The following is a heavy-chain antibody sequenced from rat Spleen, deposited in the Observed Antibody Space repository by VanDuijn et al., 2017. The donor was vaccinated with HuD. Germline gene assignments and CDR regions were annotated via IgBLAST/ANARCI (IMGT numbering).Heavy chain of an antibody. Sequence: TRYNSALKSRLSISKDTSKSQVFLKMNSLQTEDTATYYCARDEIGVPDYWGQGVMVTVSS. CDR3: ARDEIGVPDY. V-gene: IGHV2-41*01. D-gene: IGHD4-3*01. J-gene: IGHJ2*01. CDR2: T.